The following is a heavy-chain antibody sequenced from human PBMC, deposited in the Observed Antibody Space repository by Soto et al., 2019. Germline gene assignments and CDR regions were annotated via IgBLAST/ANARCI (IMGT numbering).Heavy chain of an antibody. CDR1: GFTFTTYW. CDR2: INSDETTT. CDR3: ARGLRNYYGTDV. J-gene: IGHJ6*02. Sequence: EVQLVESGGGLVQPGGSLRLSCAASGFTFTTYWMHWVRQVPGKGLVWVSRINSDETTTNYADSVKGRFTVSRDNAKNTLYLQMNSLRVEDTAVYYCARGLRNYYGTDVWGQGTTVIVS. D-gene: IGHD2-15*01. V-gene: IGHV3-74*01.